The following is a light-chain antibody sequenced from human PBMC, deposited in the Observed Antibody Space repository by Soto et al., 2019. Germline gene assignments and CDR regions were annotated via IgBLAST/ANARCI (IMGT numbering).Light chain of an antibody. CDR1: SSDIGAFNY. Sequence: ALTQPRSVSGSPGQSVTVSCTGSSSDIGAFNYVSWYQQYPGKAPKLTIYDVTERPSGVPDRFSGSKSGNTASLTISGLQDEDEADYYCCSYAGSYSVVFGGGTKLTVL. CDR2: DVT. CDR3: CSYAGSYSVV. V-gene: IGLV2-11*01. J-gene: IGLJ2*01.